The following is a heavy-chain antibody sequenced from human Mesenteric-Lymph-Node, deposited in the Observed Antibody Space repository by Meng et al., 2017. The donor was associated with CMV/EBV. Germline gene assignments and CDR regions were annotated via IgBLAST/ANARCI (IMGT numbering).Heavy chain of an antibody. Sequence: SVKVSCKASGGTFSRYAISWVRQAPGQGLEWMGGIIPILGVANYGQKFQGRVTITADESTSTAYMEVSSLRSDDTAVYYCANSKDFWSGYYSYYGMDVWGQGTTVTVSS. D-gene: IGHD3-3*01. CDR1: GGTFSRYA. CDR2: IIPILGVA. CDR3: ANSKDFWSGYYSYYGMDV. J-gene: IGHJ6*02. V-gene: IGHV1-69*10.